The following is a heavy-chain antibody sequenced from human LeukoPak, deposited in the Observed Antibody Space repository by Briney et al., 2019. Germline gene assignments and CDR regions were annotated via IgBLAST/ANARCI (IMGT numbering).Heavy chain of an antibody. D-gene: IGHD6-13*01. CDR1: GYSISSGYY. CDR3: ARQGGSSSPYYYYYMDV. CDR2: IFQSGNT. V-gene: IGHV4-38-2*01. Sequence: SETLSLTCAVSGYSISSGYYWGWFRQPPGKGLEWIGCIFQSGNTYYNPSLRSRVSISVDTSNNHFSLKLTSVTAADSAVYYCARQGGSSSPYYYYYMDVWGKGTTVTVSS. J-gene: IGHJ6*03.